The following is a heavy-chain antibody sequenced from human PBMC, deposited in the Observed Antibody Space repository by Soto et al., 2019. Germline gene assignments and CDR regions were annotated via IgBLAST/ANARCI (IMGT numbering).Heavy chain of an antibody. Sequence: QVQLQESGPGLVRPSETLSPTCTVSSDSISSYYWIWIRQSPGKGLEWIGYTDYSGNTNYNPSLKSRVTISGATSKNQFSLRLSSVTAADTAVYYCARAVGDPLYYLDYWGQGTLVTVSS. CDR2: TDYSGNT. V-gene: IGHV4-59*08. CDR3: ARAVGDPLYYLDY. CDR1: SDSISSYY. D-gene: IGHD6-19*01. J-gene: IGHJ4*02.